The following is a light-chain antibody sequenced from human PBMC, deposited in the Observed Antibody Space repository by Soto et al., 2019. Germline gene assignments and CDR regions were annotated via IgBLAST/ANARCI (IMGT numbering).Light chain of an antibody. Sequence: STLSGSVGDRVTITCRASQTISSWLAWYQQKPGKAPKLLIYKASTLKSGVPSRFSGSGSGTEFTLTISSLQPDDFATYYCQHYNSYSEAFGQGTKVDIK. CDR3: QHYNSYSEA. CDR2: KAS. J-gene: IGKJ1*01. V-gene: IGKV1-5*03. CDR1: QTISSW.